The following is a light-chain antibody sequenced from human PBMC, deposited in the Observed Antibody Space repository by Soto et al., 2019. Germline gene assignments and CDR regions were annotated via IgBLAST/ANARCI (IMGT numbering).Light chain of an antibody. CDR2: AAS. CDR3: EVSYTTRIT. J-gene: IGKJ5*01. Sequence: DIQMTQSPTSQSASVGDRFIITCRASQTISSHLNWYQQKPGKAPNLLVYAASSLQSGVPYRFTGSGSGKDFSLTIGSLEPVDFATYFCEVSYTTRITLGEGTRREIK. CDR1: QTISSH. V-gene: IGKV1-39*01.